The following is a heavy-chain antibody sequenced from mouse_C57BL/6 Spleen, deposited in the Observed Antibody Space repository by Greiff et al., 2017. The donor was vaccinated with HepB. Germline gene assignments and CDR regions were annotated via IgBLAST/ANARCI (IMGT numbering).Heavy chain of an antibody. D-gene: IGHD2-3*01. CDR2: IYPGSGST. J-gene: IGHJ2*01. CDR1: GYTFTSYW. V-gene: IGHV1-55*01. Sequence: VKLQESGAELVKPGASVKMSCKASGYTFTSYWITWVKQRPGQGLEWIGDIYPGSGSTNYNEKFKSKATLTVDTSSSTAYMQLSSLTSEDSAVYYCALYDGSFDYWGQGTTLTVSS. CDR3: ALYDGSFDY.